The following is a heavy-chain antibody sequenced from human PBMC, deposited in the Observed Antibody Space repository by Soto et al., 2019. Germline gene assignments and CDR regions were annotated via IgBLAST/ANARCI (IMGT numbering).Heavy chain of an antibody. CDR2: IYHSCST. J-gene: IGHJ6*02. CDR1: GRSISSGGYS. CDR3: ARNRLQNCSGGSCQTRYYYYGMDV. Sequence: LSLTCAVSGRSISSGGYSWSWIRQPPGKGLEWIGYIYHSCSTYYNPSLKSRVTISVDRSKNQFSLKLSSVTAADTAVYYCARNRLQNCSGGSCQTRYYYYGMDVWGQGTTVTVSS. D-gene: IGHD2-15*01. V-gene: IGHV4-30-2*01.